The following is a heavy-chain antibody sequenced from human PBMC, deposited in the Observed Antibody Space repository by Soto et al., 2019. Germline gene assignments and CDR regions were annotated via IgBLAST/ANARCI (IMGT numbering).Heavy chain of an antibody. D-gene: IGHD6-25*01. Sequence: QVQLVQSGAEVRKPGSSVKVSCQTSGGTFNNFAFTWVRQAPGQGLEWLGGIMPVFDTTNYAASFQGRITITADDLRNTVYMEMKTLRFDDTAVYYCATATISPVSATFHHYGMYVWGQGTTVTVYS. V-gene: IGHV1-69*01. J-gene: IGHJ6*02. CDR3: ATATISPVSATFHHYGMYV. CDR2: IMPVFDTT. CDR1: GGTFNNFA.